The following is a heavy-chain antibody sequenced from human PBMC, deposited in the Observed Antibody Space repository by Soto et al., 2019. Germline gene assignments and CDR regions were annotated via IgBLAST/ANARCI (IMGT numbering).Heavy chain of an antibody. J-gene: IGHJ5*02. Sequence: GSVRLSCAASGCTFSSYSMNWVRQAPGKGLEWVSYISSSSSTIYYADSVKGRFTISRDNAKNSLYLQMNSLRDEDTAVYYCAREWNPLNWFDPWGQGTLVTVSS. D-gene: IGHD1-1*01. CDR2: ISSSSSTI. V-gene: IGHV3-48*02. CDR1: GCTFSSYS. CDR3: AREWNPLNWFDP.